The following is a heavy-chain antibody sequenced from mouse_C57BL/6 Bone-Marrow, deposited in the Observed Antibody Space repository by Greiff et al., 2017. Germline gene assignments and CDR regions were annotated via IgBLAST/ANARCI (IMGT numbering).Heavy chain of an antibody. Sequence: QVQLQQSGAELVKPGASVKISCKASGYSFSSYWMNWVKQRPGKGLEWIGQIYPGDGDTNYNGKFKGKATLTADKSSSTAYMQLSSLTSEDSTVYFCARLCLSTTVVARDYWGQGTTLTVSS. CDR3: ARLCLSTTVVARDY. CDR2: IYPGDGDT. D-gene: IGHD1-1*01. CDR1: GYSFSSYW. J-gene: IGHJ2*01. V-gene: IGHV1-80*01.